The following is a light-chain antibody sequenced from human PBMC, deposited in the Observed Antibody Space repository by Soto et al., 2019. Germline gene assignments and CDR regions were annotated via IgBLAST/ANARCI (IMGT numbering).Light chain of an antibody. CDR3: QQSYSTPQT. J-gene: IGKJ1*01. CDR2: AAS. Sequence: DGQMTQSQSYLSTSEADGVTITCRASQSISSYLNWYQQKPGKAPKLLIYAASSLQSGVPSRFSGSGSGTDFTLTISSLQPEDFATYYCQQSYSTPQTFGQG. CDR1: QSISSY. V-gene: IGKV1-39*01.